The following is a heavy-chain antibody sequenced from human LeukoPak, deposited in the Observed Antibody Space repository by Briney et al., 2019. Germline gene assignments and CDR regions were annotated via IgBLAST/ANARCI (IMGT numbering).Heavy chain of an antibody. CDR1: GFTFSSYG. CDR2: IRYDGSNK. D-gene: IGHD3-3*01. V-gene: IGHV3-30*02. Sequence: GGSLRLSCAASGFTFSSYGMHWVRQAPGKGLEWVAFIRYDGSNKYYADSVKGRFTISRDNSKNTLYLQMNSLRAEDTAVYYCAKAARFLEWSYYFDYWGQGTLVTVSS. CDR3: AKAARFLEWSYYFDY. J-gene: IGHJ4*02.